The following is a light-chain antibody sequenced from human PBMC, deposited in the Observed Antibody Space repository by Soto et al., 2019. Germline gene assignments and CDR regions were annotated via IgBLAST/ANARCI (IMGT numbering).Light chain of an antibody. CDR1: QTVTSY. V-gene: IGKV3-20*01. CDR2: GAS. J-gene: IGKJ1*01. CDR3: QAYADSRT. Sequence: IVLTQSPGTLSLSPGERATLCCRTSQTVTSYLAWYQQKPGQAPRLLIYGASNRATGIPDRFSGSGSGTDFTLTISRLEPEDFAVYYCQAYADSRTFGHGTKVDIK.